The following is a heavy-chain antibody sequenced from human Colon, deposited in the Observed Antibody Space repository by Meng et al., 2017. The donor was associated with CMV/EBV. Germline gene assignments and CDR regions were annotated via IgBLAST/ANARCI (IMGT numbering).Heavy chain of an antibody. CDR2: IKQDGSEK. CDR3: ARRAAGRFFDY. V-gene: IGHV3-7*03. CDR1: GFTFSSYW. Sequence: GESLKISCAASGFTFSSYWMSWVRQAPGKGLEWVANIKQDGSEKYYVDSVKGRFTISRDNAKSSLYLQIDSLRAEDTAVYYCARRAAGRFFDYWGQGSLVTVSS. J-gene: IGHJ4*02. D-gene: IGHD6-13*01.